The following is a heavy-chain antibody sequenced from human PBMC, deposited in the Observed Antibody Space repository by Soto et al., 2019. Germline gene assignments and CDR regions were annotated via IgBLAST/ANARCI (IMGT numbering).Heavy chain of an antibody. Sequence: ASVKVSCKASGYTFTSYYMHWVRQAPGQGLEWMGIINPSGGSTSYAQKFQGRVTMTRDTSTTTVYMALSSLRSEDTAVYYCARGGYRYALIDYWGQGTLVTVSS. CDR2: INPSGGST. CDR3: ARGGYRYALIDY. CDR1: GYTFTSYY. V-gene: IGHV1-46*01. J-gene: IGHJ4*02. D-gene: IGHD5-18*01.